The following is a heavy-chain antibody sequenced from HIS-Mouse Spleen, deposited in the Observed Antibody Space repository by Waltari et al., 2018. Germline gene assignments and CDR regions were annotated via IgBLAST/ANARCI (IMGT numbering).Heavy chain of an antibody. Sequence: QLQLQESGPGLVQPSETLSLTCTVSGGSISSSSYYWAWIRQPPWKGREWRGSIYYRGSTYYNPSLKSRVTISVDTSKNQFSLKLSSVTAADTAVYYCAREIPYSSSWYDWYFDLWGRGTLVTVSS. CDR3: AREIPYSSSWYDWYFDL. CDR2: IYYRGST. J-gene: IGHJ2*01. D-gene: IGHD6-13*01. V-gene: IGHV4-39*07. CDR1: GGSISSSSYY.